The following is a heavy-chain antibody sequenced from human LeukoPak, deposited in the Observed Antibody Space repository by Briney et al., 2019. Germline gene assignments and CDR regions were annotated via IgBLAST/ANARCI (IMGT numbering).Heavy chain of an antibody. CDR1: GGSFSGYY. CDR2: INHSGST. CDR3: ARGGSKLRITMVRGVYYFDY. V-gene: IGHV4-34*01. Sequence: KTSETLSLTCAVYGGSFSGYYWSWIRQPPGKGLEWIGEINHSGSTNYNPSLKSRVTISVDTSKNQFSLKLSSVTAADTAVCYCARGGSKLRITMVRGVYYFDYWGQGTLVTVSS. D-gene: IGHD3-10*01. J-gene: IGHJ4*02.